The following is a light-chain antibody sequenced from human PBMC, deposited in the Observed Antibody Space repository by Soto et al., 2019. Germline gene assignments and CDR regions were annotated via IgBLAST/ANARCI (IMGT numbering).Light chain of an antibody. CDR3: QQSYSTLIT. CDR1: QSISNY. J-gene: IGKJ5*01. V-gene: IGKV1-39*01. Sequence: DIHMTQSPSSVSASVGDRVTITFLASQSISNYLNWYQQKPGKAPKLLIYAASNLQSGVPSRFSGSGSGTDFTLTISSLQPEDFATYYCQQSYSTLITFGQGTRLEIK. CDR2: AAS.